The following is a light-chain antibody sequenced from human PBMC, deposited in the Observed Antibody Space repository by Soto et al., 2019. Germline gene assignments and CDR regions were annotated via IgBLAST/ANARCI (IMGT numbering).Light chain of an antibody. Sequence: EIVLTQSPGTLSLSPGERATLSCRASQSVSSNYLSWFRQKPGQTPRLLIYGASTRAKGIPDRFSGSGSGTAFTLTISRLEPEDFAVYYCQQYGSSPLTFGGGTKVDIK. V-gene: IGKV3-20*01. CDR1: QSVSSNY. J-gene: IGKJ4*01. CDR2: GAS. CDR3: QQYGSSPLT.